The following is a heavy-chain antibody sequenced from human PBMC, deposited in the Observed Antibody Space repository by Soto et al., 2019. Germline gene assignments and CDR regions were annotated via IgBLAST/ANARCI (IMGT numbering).Heavy chain of an antibody. CDR2: IYYSGST. Sequence: SETLSLTCSVSGSSISNGGYYLSWIRQPPGKRLEWIGYIYYSGSTNYNPSLKSRVTISVDTSKNQFSLKLSSVTAADTAVYYCARRYGASFDYWGQGTLVTVSS. D-gene: IGHD4-17*01. V-gene: IGHV4-61*08. CDR3: ARRYGASFDY. CDR1: GSSISNGGYY. J-gene: IGHJ4*02.